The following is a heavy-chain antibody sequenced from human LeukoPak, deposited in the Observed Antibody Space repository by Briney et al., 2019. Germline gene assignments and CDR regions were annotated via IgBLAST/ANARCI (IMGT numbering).Heavy chain of an antibody. D-gene: IGHD3-3*01. Sequence: SETLSLTCTVSGGSISSYYWSWIRQPAGKGLEWIGRIYTSRSTNYNPSLKSRVTMSVDTSKNQFSLKLSSVTAADTAVYYCARDDFWSGYQYNWFDPWGQGTLVTVSS. J-gene: IGHJ5*02. CDR2: IYTSRST. V-gene: IGHV4-4*07. CDR1: GGSISSYY. CDR3: ARDDFWSGYQYNWFDP.